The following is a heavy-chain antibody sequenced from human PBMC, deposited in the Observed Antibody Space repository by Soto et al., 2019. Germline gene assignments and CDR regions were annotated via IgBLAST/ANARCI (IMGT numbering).Heavy chain of an antibody. V-gene: IGHV4-61*01. Sequence: QVQLQESGPGLVKPSETLSLTCTVSGGSVSSGSYYWSWIRQPPGKGLEWIGYIYYSGSTNYNPSLKIRVTISVDTSKNQFSLKLSSVTAADTAVYYCARERGYDILTGYPSSFDYWGQGTLVTVSS. J-gene: IGHJ4*02. CDR2: IYYSGST. D-gene: IGHD3-9*01. CDR1: GGSVSSGSYY. CDR3: ARERGYDILTGYPSSFDY.